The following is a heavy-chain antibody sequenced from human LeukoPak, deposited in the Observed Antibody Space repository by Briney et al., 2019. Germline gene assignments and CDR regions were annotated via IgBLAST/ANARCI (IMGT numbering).Heavy chain of an antibody. Sequence: GGSLRLSCAASGFSMSNYWMKWVRQAPGKGLEWVASIKEDGIDIYYVDSVRGRFTISRDNAKNSLYLQMNGLRAEDTAVYYCAKHGDYGDYGGAFDIWGQGTMVTVSS. V-gene: IGHV3-7*01. J-gene: IGHJ3*02. CDR2: IKEDGIDI. CDR1: GFSMSNYW. CDR3: AKHGDYGDYGGAFDI. D-gene: IGHD4-17*01.